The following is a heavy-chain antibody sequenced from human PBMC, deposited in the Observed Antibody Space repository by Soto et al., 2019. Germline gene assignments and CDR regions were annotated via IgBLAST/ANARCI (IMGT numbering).Heavy chain of an antibody. Sequence: SETLSLTCAVSGGSISSGGYSWSWIRQPPGKGLEWIGYIYHSGSTYYNPSLKSRVTISVDRSKNQFSLKLSSVTAANTAVYYCARAGGLGAVAADYWGQGTLVTVSS. CDR1: GGSISSGGYS. J-gene: IGHJ4*02. V-gene: IGHV4-30-2*01. CDR3: ARAGGLGAVAADY. D-gene: IGHD6-19*01. CDR2: IYHSGST.